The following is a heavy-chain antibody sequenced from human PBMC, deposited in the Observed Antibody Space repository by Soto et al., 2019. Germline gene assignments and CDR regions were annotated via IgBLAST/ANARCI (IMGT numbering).Heavy chain of an antibody. D-gene: IGHD2-2*01. V-gene: IGHV1-3*01. CDR2: INAGNGNT. J-gene: IGHJ5*02. Sequence: ASVKVSCKASGYTFTSYAMHWVRQAPGQRLEWMGWINAGNGNTKYSQKFQGRVTITRDTSASTAYMELSSLRSEDTAVYYCARDPVVPTSTYNWFDPWGQGTLVTVSS. CDR3: ARDPVVPTSTYNWFDP. CDR1: GYTFTSYA.